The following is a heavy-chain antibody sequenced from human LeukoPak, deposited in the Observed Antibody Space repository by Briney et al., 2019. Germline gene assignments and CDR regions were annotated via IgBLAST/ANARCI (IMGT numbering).Heavy chain of an antibody. Sequence: SETLSLTCTVSGDSISSSYWSWIRQPPGKGLEWIGYIHYSGSTNYNPSLKSRVTISIDTSRNQFSLKLSSVTAADTAVYYCARNPGSDYPEWWGQGTLVTVSS. J-gene: IGHJ4*02. CDR1: GDSISSSY. CDR3: ARNPGSDYPEW. D-gene: IGHD4-17*01. CDR2: IHYSGST. V-gene: IGHV4-59*12.